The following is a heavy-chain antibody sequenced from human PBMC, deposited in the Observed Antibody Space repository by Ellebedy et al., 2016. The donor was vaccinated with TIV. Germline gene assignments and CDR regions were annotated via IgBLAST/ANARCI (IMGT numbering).Heavy chain of an antibody. CDR2: IIPIFGTA. Sequence: SVKVSCXASGGTFSSYAISWVRQAPGQGLEWMGGIIPIFGTANYAQKFQGRVTITADESTSTAYMELSSLRSEDTAVYYCARGHCSSTSCYPFDYWGQGTLVTVSS. V-gene: IGHV1-69*13. CDR1: GGTFSSYA. J-gene: IGHJ4*02. D-gene: IGHD2-2*01. CDR3: ARGHCSSTSCYPFDY.